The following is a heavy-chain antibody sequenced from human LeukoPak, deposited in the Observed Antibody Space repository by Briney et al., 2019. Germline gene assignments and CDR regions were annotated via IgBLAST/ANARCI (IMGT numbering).Heavy chain of an antibody. D-gene: IGHD6-19*01. CDR3: ARDKYLEQWLVRGAFDI. V-gene: IGHV1-18*04. CDR2: ISAYNGNT. CDR1: GYTFTGYY. Sequence: ASVKVSCKASGYTFTGYYMHWVRQAPGQGLEWMGWISAYNGNTNYAQKLQGRVTMTTDTSTSTAYMELRSLRSDDTAVYYCARDKYLEQWLVRGAFDIWGQGTMVTVSS. J-gene: IGHJ3*02.